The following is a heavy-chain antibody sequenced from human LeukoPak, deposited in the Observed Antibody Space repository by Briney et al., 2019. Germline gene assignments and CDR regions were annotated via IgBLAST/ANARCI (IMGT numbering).Heavy chain of an antibody. CDR1: GYTFTSYY. V-gene: IGHV1-46*01. CDR2: INPSGGST. Sequence: ASVKVSFKASGYTFTSYYMHWVRQAPGQGLEWMGIINPSGGSTSYAQKFQGRVTITRDTSTSTVYMELSSLRSEDTAVYYCARDSSPDTAMELGLQDYWGQGTLVTVSS. CDR3: ARDSSPDTAMELGLQDY. J-gene: IGHJ4*02. D-gene: IGHD5-18*01.